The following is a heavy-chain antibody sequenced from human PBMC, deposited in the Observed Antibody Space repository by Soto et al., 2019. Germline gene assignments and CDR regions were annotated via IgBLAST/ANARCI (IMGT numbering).Heavy chain of an antibody. CDR2: IDTDGSST. J-gene: IGHJ6*02. D-gene: IGHD3-10*01. CDR3: ASDLYGSGSFAYYYGMDV. CDR1: GFIFSNYW. V-gene: IGHV3-74*01. Sequence: GGSLRLSCAASGFIFSNYWMHWVRQAPGKGLVWVSRIDTDGSSTAYADSVRGRFTISRDNAKSTLYLQMNSLGAEDTAVYYCASDLYGSGSFAYYYGMDVWGQGTTVTVSS.